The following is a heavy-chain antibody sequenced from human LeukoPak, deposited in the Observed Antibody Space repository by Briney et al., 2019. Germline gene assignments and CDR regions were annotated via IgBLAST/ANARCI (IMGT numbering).Heavy chain of an antibody. CDR2: IYSGGST. CDR1: GFTISSNY. D-gene: IGHD3-10*01. CDR3: ARVEYGSGSYSHDY. V-gene: IGHV3-53*01. Sequence: GGSLRLSCAASGFTISSNYMSWVRPAPGKGLEWVSVIYSGGSTYYADSVKGRFTISRDNSKNTLYLQMNSLRAEDTAVYYCARVEYGSGSYSHDYWGQGTLVTVSS. J-gene: IGHJ4*02.